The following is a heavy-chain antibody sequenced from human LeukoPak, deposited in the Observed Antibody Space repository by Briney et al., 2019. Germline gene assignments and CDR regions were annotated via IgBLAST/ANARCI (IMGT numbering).Heavy chain of an antibody. CDR1: GGSISSSSYY. D-gene: IGHD6-19*01. CDR2: LYYIGST. V-gene: IGHV4-39*02. CDR3: ARDQQVGGQAGSHFDY. J-gene: IGHJ4*02. Sequence: PSETLSLTCTVSGGSISSSSYYWAWTRQPPGKGLEWIGSLYYIGSTYSNPSLKSRVTISVDTFKNQFFLKLSSVTAADTAVYCCARDQQVGGQAGSHFDYSGQGTLVTVSS.